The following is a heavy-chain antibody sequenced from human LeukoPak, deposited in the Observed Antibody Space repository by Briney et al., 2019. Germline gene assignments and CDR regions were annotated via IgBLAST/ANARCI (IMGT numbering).Heavy chain of an antibody. CDR3: ARGRRYSSSWAKNWFDP. CDR1: GGSISSYY. V-gene: IGHV4-4*07. J-gene: IGHJ5*02. D-gene: IGHD6-13*01. CDR2: ISSSGKS. Sequence: PSETLSLTCTVSGGSISSYYWTWIRRPAGKGLEWLGRISSSGKSDYNPYLRSRVTMSLDTSKKQFSLRLTSLTAADTAVYYCARGRRYSSSWAKNWFDPWGQGTLVTVSS.